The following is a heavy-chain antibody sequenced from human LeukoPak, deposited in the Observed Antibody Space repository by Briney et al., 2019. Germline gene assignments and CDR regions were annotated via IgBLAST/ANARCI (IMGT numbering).Heavy chain of an antibody. J-gene: IGHJ4*02. CDR3: ARRTGWLFDY. CDR1: GFTFSSYS. CDR2: ISSSSSTI. V-gene: IGHV3-48*01. Sequence: GGSLRLSCATSGFTFSSYSMNWVRQAPGKGLEWVSYISSSSSTIYYADSVKGRFTISRDNAKNSLYLQMNILRAEDTAVYYCARRTGWLFDYWGQGTLVTDSS. D-gene: IGHD3-22*01.